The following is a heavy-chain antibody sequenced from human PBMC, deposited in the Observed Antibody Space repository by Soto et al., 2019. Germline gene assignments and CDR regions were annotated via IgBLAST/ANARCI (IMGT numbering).Heavy chain of an antibody. J-gene: IGHJ6*02. CDR1: GYTFTGYY. Sequence: ASVKVSCKASGYTFTGYYMHWVRQAPGQGLEWMGWINPNSGGTNYAQTFQGWVTMTRDTSISTVYMDLSRLRSDDTAVYYCARWALWFGELSDYYGMDVWGQGTTVTVSS. D-gene: IGHD3-10*01. CDR2: INPNSGGT. V-gene: IGHV1-2*04. CDR3: ARWALWFGELSDYYGMDV.